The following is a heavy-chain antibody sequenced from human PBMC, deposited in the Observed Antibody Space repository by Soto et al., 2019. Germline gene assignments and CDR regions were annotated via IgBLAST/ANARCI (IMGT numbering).Heavy chain of an antibody. V-gene: IGHV1-18*01. CDR1: GDTFTSYG. CDR3: ARVVAAAVPFDY. Sequence: GASVKASWKASGDTFTSYGMSWARQAPGQGPEWMGWISAYNGNTNYAQKLQGRVTMTTDTSTSTAYMELRSLRSDDTAVYYCARVVAAAVPFDYWGQGTLVTVSS. D-gene: IGHD6-13*01. J-gene: IGHJ4*02. CDR2: ISAYNGNT.